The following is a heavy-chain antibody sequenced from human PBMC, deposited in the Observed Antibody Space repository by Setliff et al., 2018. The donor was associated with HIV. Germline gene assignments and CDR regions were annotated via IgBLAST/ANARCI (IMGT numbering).Heavy chain of an antibody. Sequence: GASVKVSCKASGYTFTTYGITWVRRAPGQGLEWMGWISAYTRNTNYAQKVQGRVTMTADTSTNTAYMELRSLRSDDTAVYYCARSVAPPEVFDIWGQGTMVTVSS. CDR3: ARSVAPPEVFDI. CDR1: GYTFTTYG. J-gene: IGHJ3*02. CDR2: ISAYTRNT. V-gene: IGHV1-18*01.